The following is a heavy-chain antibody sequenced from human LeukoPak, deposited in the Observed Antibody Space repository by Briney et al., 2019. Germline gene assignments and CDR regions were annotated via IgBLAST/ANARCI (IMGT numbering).Heavy chain of an antibody. V-gene: IGHV1-18*01. CDR3: ARDRVSIWSGYYPFDY. CDR2: ISTHSGNT. Sequence: ASVKVSCKASGYTFVSYGISWVRQAPGQGLEWMGWISTHSGNTNYAQKLQGRVTMTTDTSTSTAYMELRSLRSDDTAVYYCARDRVSIWSGYYPFDYWGQGTLVSVSS. D-gene: IGHD3-3*01. CDR1: GYTFVSYG. J-gene: IGHJ4*02.